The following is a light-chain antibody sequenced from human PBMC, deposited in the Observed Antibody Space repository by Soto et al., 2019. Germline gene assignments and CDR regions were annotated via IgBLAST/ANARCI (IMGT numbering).Light chain of an antibody. CDR3: QQLNSYPLT. J-gene: IGKJ4*01. CDR2: GAS. CDR1: QRIISN. Sequence: EIVMTQSPATLSVAPGERATLSCRASQRIISNLAWYQHKPGRAPRLLIYGASTRATGIPARFSGSGSGTEFTLTISSLQSEDFATYYCQQLNSYPLTFGGGTKVDIK. V-gene: IGKV3-15*01.